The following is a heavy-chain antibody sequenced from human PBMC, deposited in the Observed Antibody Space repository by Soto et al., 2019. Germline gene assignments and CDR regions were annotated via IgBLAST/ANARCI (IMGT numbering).Heavy chain of an antibody. CDR1: GFSLYTSGVG. Sequence: QITLKESGPPLVEPTQTLTLTCTFSGFSLYTSGVGVAWIRQPPGKALEWLALIYWDDDKRYSPFLNNRVTITKDTSKNQVVLTMTNMDPLDTATYYCEHSPTDGSGSSSWFDSWGPGILVTVSS. D-gene: IGHD3-10*01. CDR2: IYWDDDK. CDR3: EHSPTDGSGSSSWFDS. V-gene: IGHV2-5*02. J-gene: IGHJ5*01.